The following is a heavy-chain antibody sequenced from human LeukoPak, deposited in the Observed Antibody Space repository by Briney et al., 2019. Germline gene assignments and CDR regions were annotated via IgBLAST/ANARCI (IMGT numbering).Heavy chain of an antibody. J-gene: IGHJ6*02. CDR3: ARDWGYYYYYGMDV. V-gene: IGHV3-23*01. Sequence: GGSLRLSCAASGFTFSSYAMSWVRQAPGRGLEWVSTISGAAGSSYYADSVKGRFTISRDNAKNSLYLQMNSLRAEDTAVYYCARDWGYYYYYGMDVWGQGTTVTVSS. CDR1: GFTFSSYA. CDR2: ISGAAGSS. D-gene: IGHD3-16*01.